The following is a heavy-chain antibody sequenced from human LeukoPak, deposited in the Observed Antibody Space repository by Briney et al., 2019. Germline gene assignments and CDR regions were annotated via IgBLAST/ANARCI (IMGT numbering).Heavy chain of an antibody. D-gene: IGHD3-3*01. Sequence: ETLSLTCTVSGGSISSSSYYWGWIRQPPGKGLEWVANIKQDGSEKYYVDSVKGRFTISRDNAKNSLYLQMNSLRAEDTAVYYCARDSTIYDFWSGYSGAFDIWGQGTMVTVSS. CDR1: GGSISSSSYY. V-gene: IGHV3-7*01. J-gene: IGHJ3*02. CDR2: IKQDGSEK. CDR3: ARDSTIYDFWSGYSGAFDI.